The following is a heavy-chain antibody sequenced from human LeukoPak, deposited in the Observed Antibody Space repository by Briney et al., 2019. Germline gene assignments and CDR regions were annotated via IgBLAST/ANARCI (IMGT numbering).Heavy chain of an antibody. V-gene: IGHV1-69*05. J-gene: IGHJ6*04. Sequence: ASVKVSCKASGGTFSSYAISWVRQAPGHGREWMGGIIPIFVTANYVQKFQGRVTITTDESTSTAYMELSSLRSEDTAVYYCARGEPYGSGSYLDVWGKGTTVTVSS. CDR1: GGTFSSYA. CDR3: ARGEPYGSGSYLDV. CDR2: IIPIFVTA. D-gene: IGHD3-10*01.